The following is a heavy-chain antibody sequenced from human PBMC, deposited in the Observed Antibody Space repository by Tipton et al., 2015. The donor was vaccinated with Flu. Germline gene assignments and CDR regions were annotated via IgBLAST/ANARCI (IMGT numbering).Heavy chain of an antibody. V-gene: IGHV1-69*01. J-gene: IGHJ4*02. D-gene: IGHD6-13*01. Sequence: QLVQSGAELRKPGSSMRVSCETSGDSFKNYAINWVRQVPGQGLEWMGGIIPHFGAENYERKFHGRVAITEDDSATTAYMDQTNLTPEDTGIYFCARDRATAGPPLFDSWGQGTPVTVSS. CDR2: IIPHFGAE. CDR1: GDSFKNYA. CDR3: ARDRATAGPPLFDS.